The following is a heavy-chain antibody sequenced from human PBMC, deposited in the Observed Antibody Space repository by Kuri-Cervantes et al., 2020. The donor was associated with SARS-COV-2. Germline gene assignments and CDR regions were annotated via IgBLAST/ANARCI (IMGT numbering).Heavy chain of an antibody. J-gene: IGHJ5*02. D-gene: IGHD5-24*01. CDR1: GFTFSSYA. Sequence: GESLKISCAASGFTFSSYAMSWVRQAPGKGLEWVSAISGSGGSTYYADSVKGRFTISRDNSKNTLYLQMNSLRAADTAMYYCARGVVTIYGFLVFLPAAGWLDPWGQGTLVTVSS. V-gene: IGHV3-23*01. CDR3: ARGVVTIYGFLVFLPAAGWLDP. CDR2: ISGSGGST.